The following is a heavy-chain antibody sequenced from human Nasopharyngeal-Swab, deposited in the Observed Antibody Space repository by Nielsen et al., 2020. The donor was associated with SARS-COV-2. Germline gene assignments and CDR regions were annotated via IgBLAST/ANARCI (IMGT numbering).Heavy chain of an antibody. D-gene: IGHD1-1*01. CDR2: IHYSGST. V-gene: IGHV4-59*08. Sequence: SETLSLTCTVSGASITTSYWSWIRQPPGKGLEWIGYIHYSGSTNYNPSLKSRVTISKDTSKNQFSLNLNSVTAADTAVYYCATHPRGHLDPFDYWGQGSLVTVSS. J-gene: IGHJ4*02. CDR3: ATHPRGHLDPFDY. CDR1: GASITTSY.